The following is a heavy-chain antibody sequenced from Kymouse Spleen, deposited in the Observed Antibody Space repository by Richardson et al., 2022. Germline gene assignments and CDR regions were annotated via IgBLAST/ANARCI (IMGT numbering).Heavy chain of an antibody. CDR3: ARDLGGSGSYSPYYYYGMDV. CDR1: GFTFSSYW. D-gene: IGHD3-10*01. Sequence: EVQLVESGGGLVQPGGSLRLSCAASGFTFSSYWMHWVRQAPGKGLVWVSRINSDGSSTSYADSVKGRFTISRDNAKNTLYLQMNSLRAEDTAVYYCARDLGGSGSYSPYYYYGMDVWGQGTTVTVSS. J-gene: IGHJ6*02. V-gene: IGHV3-74*01. CDR2: INSDGSST.